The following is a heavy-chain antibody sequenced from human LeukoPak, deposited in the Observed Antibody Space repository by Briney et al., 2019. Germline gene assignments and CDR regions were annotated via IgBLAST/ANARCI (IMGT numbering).Heavy chain of an antibody. V-gene: IGHV5-51*01. D-gene: IGHD2-21*02. Sequence: GESLKISCKGSGYSFTSYWIGWVRQMPGKGLEWMGIIYPGDSDTRYSPSSQGQVTISADKSISTAYLQWSSLKASDTAMYYCARPSLPYCGGDCYNYYYYGMDVWGQGTTVTVSS. J-gene: IGHJ6*02. CDR1: GYSFTSYW. CDR2: IYPGDSDT. CDR3: ARPSLPYCGGDCYNYYYYGMDV.